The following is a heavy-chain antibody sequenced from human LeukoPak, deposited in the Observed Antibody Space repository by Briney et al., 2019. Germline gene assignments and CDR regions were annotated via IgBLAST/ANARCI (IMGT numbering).Heavy chain of an antibody. CDR3: ARGAGNYYFYGMDV. V-gene: IGHV4-59*01. Sequence: SETLSLTCAVSDDSISSYYWSWIRQPPGKGLEWIGYISYSGSTNYNPSLKSRVTVPVDTSKNQFSLKLSSVTAADTAVYYCARGAGNYYFYGMDVWGQGTTVTVSS. J-gene: IGHJ6*02. CDR2: ISYSGST. CDR1: DDSISSYY.